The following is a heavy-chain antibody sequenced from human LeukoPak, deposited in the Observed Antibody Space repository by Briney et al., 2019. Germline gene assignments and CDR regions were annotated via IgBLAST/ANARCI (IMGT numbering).Heavy chain of an antibody. V-gene: IGHV3-30-3*01. CDR3: AREVAVAGTENGAFNV. D-gene: IGHD6-19*01. CDR1: GFTFSSYA. J-gene: IGHJ6*02. Sequence: PGRSLRLSCAASGFTFSSYAMHWVRQAPGKGLEWVAVISYDVTNKYYADSVKGRFTISRDNSRNTLQVQMNSLRAEDTAVYYCAREVAVAGTENGAFNVWGQGTTVTVSS. CDR2: ISYDVTNK.